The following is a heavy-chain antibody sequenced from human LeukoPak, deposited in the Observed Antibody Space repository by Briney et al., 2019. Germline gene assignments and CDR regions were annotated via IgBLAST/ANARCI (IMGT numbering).Heavy chain of an antibody. V-gene: IGHV4-34*01. CDR2: INHSGST. D-gene: IGHD3-16*01. Sequence: SETLSLTCAVYGGSFSGYYWSWIRQPPGKGLEWIGEINHSGSTNYNPSLKSRVTISVDTSKNQFSLKLSSVTAADTAVYYCARVNTAYYDYVWGPDAFDIWGQGTMVTVSS. CDR3: ARVNTAYYDYVWGPDAFDI. CDR1: GGSFSGYY. J-gene: IGHJ3*02.